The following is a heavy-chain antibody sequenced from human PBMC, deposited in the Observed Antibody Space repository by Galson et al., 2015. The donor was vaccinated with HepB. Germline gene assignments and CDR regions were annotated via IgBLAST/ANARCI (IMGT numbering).Heavy chain of an antibody. Sequence: SLRLSCAASGFTFDDYTMHWVRQAPGKGLEWVSLISWDGGSTYYADSVKGRFTISRDNSKNSLYLQMNSLRTEDTALYYCAKGCDSSSWYAKGAVDYWGQGTLVTVSS. CDR3: AKGCDSSSWYAKGAVDY. CDR2: ISWDGGST. V-gene: IGHV3-43*01. CDR1: GFTFDDYT. J-gene: IGHJ4*02. D-gene: IGHD6-13*01.